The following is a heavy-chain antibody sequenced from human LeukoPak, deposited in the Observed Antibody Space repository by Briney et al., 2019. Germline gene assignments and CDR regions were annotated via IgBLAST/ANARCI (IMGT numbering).Heavy chain of an antibody. CDR3: ARVNSSSWYYAEYFQH. V-gene: IGHV3-30-3*01. CDR2: ISYDGSNK. J-gene: IGHJ1*01. Sequence: GGSLRLSCAASGFTFSSYAMSWVRQAPGKGLEWVAVISYDGSNKYYADSVKGRFTISRDNSKNTLYLQMNSLRAEDTAVYYCARVNSSSWYYAEYFQHWGQGTLVSVSS. D-gene: IGHD6-13*01. CDR1: GFTFSSYA.